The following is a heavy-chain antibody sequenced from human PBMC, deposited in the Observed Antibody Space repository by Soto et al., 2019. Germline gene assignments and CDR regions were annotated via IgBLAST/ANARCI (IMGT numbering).Heavy chain of an antibody. J-gene: IGHJ4*02. Sequence: EVQLVESGGGLVQPGGSLRLSCAVSGLTFSDHYMDWVRQAPGKGLEWVGRIRNKANSYTIEYAASGKGRFTISSDDSKNSLYLQMNSLKTEDTAVYYCARIGYSSRWLDYWGQGTLVTVS. CDR1: GLTFSDHY. CDR2: IRNKANSYTI. CDR3: ARIGYSSRWLDY. V-gene: IGHV3-72*01. D-gene: IGHD6-19*01.